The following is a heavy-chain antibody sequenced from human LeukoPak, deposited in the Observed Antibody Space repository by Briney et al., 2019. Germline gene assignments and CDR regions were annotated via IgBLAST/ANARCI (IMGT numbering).Heavy chain of an antibody. Sequence: PGGSLRLSCVASGFTFSNYAMSWVRQTPGKGLEWVSSISCSGGSTHYADSVKGRFTISRDNSKNILYLQMNSLRAEDTAVYYCAKDWMSTIINYFDYWGQGTLVTVSS. V-gene: IGHV3-23*01. J-gene: IGHJ4*02. CDR3: AKDWMSTIINYFDY. D-gene: IGHD5-12*01. CDR1: GFTFSNYA. CDR2: ISCSGGST.